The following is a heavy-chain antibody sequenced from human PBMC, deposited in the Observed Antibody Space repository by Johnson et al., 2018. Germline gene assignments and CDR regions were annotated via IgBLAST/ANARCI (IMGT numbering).Heavy chain of an antibody. CDR2: ISSSSTYI. V-gene: IGHV3-21*06. CDR3: ARDPGKYGESFDI. Sequence: VQLVQSGGGLVKAGGSLRLSCAASAITFSPYTMNWVRQAPGKGLEWISSISSSSTYIYYAYSVKGQFIISRDNAKNSLFLQMNSLRAEETAMYYCARDPGKYGESFDIWGQGTMVTVSS. D-gene: IGHD4-17*01. CDR1: AITFSPYT. J-gene: IGHJ3*02.